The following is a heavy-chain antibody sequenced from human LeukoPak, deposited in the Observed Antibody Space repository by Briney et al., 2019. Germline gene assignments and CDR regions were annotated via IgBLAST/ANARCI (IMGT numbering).Heavy chain of an antibody. J-gene: IGHJ4*02. CDR2: IYYSGST. Sequence: SETLSLTCTVSGGSISSYYWSRIRQPPGKGLEWIGYIYYSGSTNYNPSLKSRVTISVDTSKNQFSLKLSSVTAADTAVYYCARFGGMTLDYWGQGTLVTVSS. D-gene: IGHD3-10*01. CDR3: ARFGGMTLDY. V-gene: IGHV4-59*08. CDR1: GGSISSYY.